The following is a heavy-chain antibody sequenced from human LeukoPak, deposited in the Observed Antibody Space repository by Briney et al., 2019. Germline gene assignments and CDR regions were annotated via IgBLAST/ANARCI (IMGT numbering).Heavy chain of an antibody. J-gene: IGHJ6*03. V-gene: IGHV3-21*01. D-gene: IGHD1-26*01. CDR1: GFIFSNYS. CDR2: ITSSSNYI. Sequence: GGSLRLSCAASGFIFSNYSMNWVRQAPGKGLEWVSSITSSSNYIYYADSVKGRFTISRDNAKSSLYLQMNSLRVEDRAVYYCARVATTLPYYYYYMDVWGKGTSVTVSS. CDR3: ARVATTLPYYYYYMDV.